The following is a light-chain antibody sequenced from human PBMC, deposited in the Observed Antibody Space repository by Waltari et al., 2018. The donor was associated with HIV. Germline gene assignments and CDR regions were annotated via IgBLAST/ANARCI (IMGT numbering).Light chain of an antibody. V-gene: IGKV3-20*01. CDR3: QQYGTSVT. CDR2: GAS. CDR1: QSVSSSS. Sequence: EIVLTQSPGTLSLSPGERVTLSCRASQSVSSSSLVWYQQKPGQAPRLLIYGASSRATGNPDRFSGSGSGTDFTLTISRLDHEDFAVYYCQQYGTSVTFGQGTRLEIK. J-gene: IGKJ5*01.